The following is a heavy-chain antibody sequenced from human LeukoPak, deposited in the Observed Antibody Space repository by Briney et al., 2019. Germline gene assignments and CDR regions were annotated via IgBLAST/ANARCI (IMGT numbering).Heavy chain of an antibody. CDR2: IIPIFGTA. CDR1: GGTFSSYA. J-gene: IGHJ6*03. V-gene: IGHV1-69*05. D-gene: IGHD6-25*01. Sequence: GASVKVSCKASGGTFSSYAISWVRQAPGQGLEWMGGIIPIFGTANYAQKFQGRVTITTDESTSTAYMELSSLRPEDTAVYYCAVAAPGGYYYYYMDVWGKGTTVTVSS. CDR3: AVAAPGGYYYYYMDV.